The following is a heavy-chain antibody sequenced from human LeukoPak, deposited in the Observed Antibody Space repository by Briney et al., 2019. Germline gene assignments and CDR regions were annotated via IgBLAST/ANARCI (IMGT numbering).Heavy chain of an antibody. CDR1: GFTFSSYA. J-gene: IGHJ4*02. Sequence: GGSLRLSCAASGFTFSSYAMHWVRQAPGKGLEWVAVISYDGSNKYYADSVKGRFTISRDNSKNTLYLQMNSLRAEDTAVYYCARDRDYYGSGSYPADYWGQGTLVTVSS. D-gene: IGHD3-10*01. CDR3: ARDRDYYGSGSYPADY. CDR2: ISYDGSNK. V-gene: IGHV3-30-3*01.